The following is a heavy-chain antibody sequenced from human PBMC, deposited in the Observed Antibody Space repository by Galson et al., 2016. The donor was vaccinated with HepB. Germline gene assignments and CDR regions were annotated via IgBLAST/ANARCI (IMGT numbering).Heavy chain of an antibody. CDR2: MGPFGDK. CDR1: GFTFNDYD. J-gene: IGHJ4*02. D-gene: IGHD1-1*01. Sequence: SLRLSCAISGFTFNDYDMHWVRQGTGESLEWVATMGPFGDKHYPGSVKGRFTVSRESAENSLYLQMASLRAGDSGVYYCASGPHWNLAYWGRGTLVTVSS. V-gene: IGHV3-13*01. CDR3: ASGPHWNLAY.